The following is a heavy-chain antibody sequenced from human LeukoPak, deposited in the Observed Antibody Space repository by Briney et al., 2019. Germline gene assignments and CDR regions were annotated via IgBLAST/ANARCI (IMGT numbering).Heavy chain of an antibody. V-gene: IGHV3-48*03. J-gene: IGHJ4*02. CDR1: GFTFSSYE. CDR3: ARGSWGENNFDY. Sequence: GGSLRLSCAASGFTFSSYETNWVRQAPGKGLEWVSYISSSGSTIYYADSVKGRFTISRDNAKNSLYLQMNSLRAEDTAVYYCARGSWGENNFDYWGQGTLVTVSS. CDR2: ISSSGSTI. D-gene: IGHD7-27*01.